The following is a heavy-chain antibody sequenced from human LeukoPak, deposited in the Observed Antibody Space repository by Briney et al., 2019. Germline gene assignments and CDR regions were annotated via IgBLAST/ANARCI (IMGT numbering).Heavy chain of an antibody. Sequence: GRTLRLSCAASGLTSSRYGMHGVRQAPRKGVESVAVISYDKSKKYYADSVKGRFTISRDNSKDTLYLQMNSLRAEDTAVYYCAKDSSSSTSCYSRDWGRGTLVTVSS. CDR2: ISYDKSKK. V-gene: IGHV3-30*18. J-gene: IGHJ4*02. CDR1: GLTSSRYG. D-gene: IGHD2-2*02. CDR3: AKDSSSSTSCYSRD.